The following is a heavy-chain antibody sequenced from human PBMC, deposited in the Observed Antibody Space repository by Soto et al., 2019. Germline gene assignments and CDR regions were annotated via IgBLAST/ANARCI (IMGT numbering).Heavy chain of an antibody. J-gene: IGHJ4*02. CDR2: ISGSGGNT. CDR1: GFSFHTYA. D-gene: IGHD3-22*01. CDR3: AKDFDSSAYYFFDD. Sequence: GGSLRLSCAASGFSFHTYAMSWVRQPPGKGLEWVSAISGSGGNTYYADSVKGRFTISRDNSMKMLFLQMTSLRAEDTAVYYCAKDFDSSAYYFFDDWGQGTPVTVSS. V-gene: IGHV3-23*01.